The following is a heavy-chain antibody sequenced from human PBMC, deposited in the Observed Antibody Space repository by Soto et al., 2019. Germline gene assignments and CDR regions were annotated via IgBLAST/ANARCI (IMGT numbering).Heavy chain of an antibody. Sequence: GGSLRLSCAASGFTFSNYVMSWVRQAPGKGLERVSAIGGSGDSTYYAYSVKGRFTISRDNSKNTLYLQMDNLRVEDTAVYYCASKGVGYCSGGSCYYMGVWGKGTTVTVSS. V-gene: IGHV3-23*01. D-gene: IGHD2-15*01. J-gene: IGHJ6*03. CDR2: IGGSGDST. CDR3: ASKGVGYCSGGSCYYMGV. CDR1: GFTFSNYV.